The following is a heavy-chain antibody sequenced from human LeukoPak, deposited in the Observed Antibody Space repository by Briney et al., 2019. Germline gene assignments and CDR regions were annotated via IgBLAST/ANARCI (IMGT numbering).Heavy chain of an antibody. CDR3: AREQYGSDDALDI. Sequence: GGSLRLSCAASGLSFSSYAMSWVRQAPGKGLEWVAVIWYDGSNKDYADSVKGRFTVSRDNSKNTMDLQMNSLRAEDTAVYYCAREQYGSDDALDIWGQGTMVTVSS. D-gene: IGHD4-17*01. V-gene: IGHV3-33*08. J-gene: IGHJ3*02. CDR2: IWYDGSNK. CDR1: GLSFSSYA.